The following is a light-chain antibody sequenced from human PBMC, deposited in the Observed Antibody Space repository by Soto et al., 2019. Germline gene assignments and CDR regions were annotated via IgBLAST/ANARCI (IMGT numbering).Light chain of an antibody. CDR2: GAS. Sequence: EVVMTQSPGTLSLFQGERATLSCMASQSVSSSYLALYQQKRGQAPRLLIYGASSRATGIPDRFSGSGSGTDFTLTISRLEPEDFTVYYCQQDGILFRTFGQGGKVDIK. V-gene: IGKV3-20*01. CDR1: QSVSSSY. CDR3: QQDGILFRT. J-gene: IGKJ1*01.